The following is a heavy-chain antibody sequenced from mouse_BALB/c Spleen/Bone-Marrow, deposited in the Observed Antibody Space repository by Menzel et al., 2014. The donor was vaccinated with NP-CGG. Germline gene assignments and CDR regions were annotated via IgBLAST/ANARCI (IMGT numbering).Heavy chain of an antibody. V-gene: IGHV14-3*02. D-gene: IGHD2-2*01. CDR2: IDPANGNT. Sequence: VHVKQCGAELVKPGASVKLSCTASGFNIKDTYMHWVKQRPEQGLEWIGRIDPANGNTKYDPKFQGKASITADTSSNTAYLQLSSLTSEDTAVYYCASYVYGYYFDYWGQGTTLPVSS. J-gene: IGHJ2*01. CDR3: ASYVYGYYFDY. CDR1: GFNIKDTY.